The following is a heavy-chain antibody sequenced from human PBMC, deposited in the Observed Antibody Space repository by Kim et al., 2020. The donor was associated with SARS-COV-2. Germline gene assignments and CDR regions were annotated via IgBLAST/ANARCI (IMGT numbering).Heavy chain of an antibody. CDR2: IYYSGST. CDR3: ARDYVGLGYCSGGSCSLDAFDI. Sequence: SETLSLTCTVSGGSISSYYWSWIRQPPGKRLEWIGYIYYSGSTNYNPSLKSRVTISVDTSKNQFSLKLSSVTAADTAVYYCARDYVGLGYCSGGSCSLDAFDIWGQGTMVTVSS. D-gene: IGHD2-15*01. CDR1: GGSISSYY. J-gene: IGHJ3*02. V-gene: IGHV4-59*01.